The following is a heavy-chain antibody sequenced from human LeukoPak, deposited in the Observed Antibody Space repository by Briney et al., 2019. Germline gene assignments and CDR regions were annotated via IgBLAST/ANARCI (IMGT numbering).Heavy chain of an antibody. Sequence: GGSLRLSCAASGFTFSSYAMSWVRQAPGKGLEWVSAISGSGGSTYYADSVKGRFTISRDNAKNSLYLQMNSLRAEDTAVYYCARDYYDSSGRRYDAFDIWGQGTMVTVSS. CDR3: ARDYYDSSGRRYDAFDI. CDR1: GFTFSSYA. V-gene: IGHV3-23*01. CDR2: ISGSGGST. J-gene: IGHJ3*02. D-gene: IGHD3-22*01.